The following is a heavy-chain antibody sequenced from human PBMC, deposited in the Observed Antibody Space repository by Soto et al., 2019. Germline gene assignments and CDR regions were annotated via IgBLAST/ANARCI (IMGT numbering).Heavy chain of an antibody. J-gene: IGHJ4*02. D-gene: IGHD6-19*01. CDR2: IIPILGIA. CDR3: AREDSSGLIDY. Sequence: ASVKVSCKASGGTFSSYTISWVRQAPGQGLEWMGRIIPILGIANYAQKFQGRVTITADKSTSTAYMELSSLRSEDTAVYYCAREDSSGLIDYWGQGTLVTVSS. V-gene: IGHV1-69*04. CDR1: GGTFSSYT.